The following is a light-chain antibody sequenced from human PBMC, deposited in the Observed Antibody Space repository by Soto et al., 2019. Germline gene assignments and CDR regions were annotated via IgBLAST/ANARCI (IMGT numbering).Light chain of an antibody. CDR1: SSDVGGYNY. J-gene: IGLJ3*02. CDR2: EVS. CDR3: SSYTSSSFCV. V-gene: IGLV2-14*01. Sequence: QSALTQPASVSGSPGQSITISCTGTSSDVGGYNYVSWYQQHPGKAPKLMIYEVSNRPSGVSNRFSGSKSGNPASLTISGLQAEDEADYYCSSYTSSSFCVFGGGTKLTVL.